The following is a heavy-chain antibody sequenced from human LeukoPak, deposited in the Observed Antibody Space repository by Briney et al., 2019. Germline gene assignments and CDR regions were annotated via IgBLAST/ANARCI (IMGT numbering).Heavy chain of an antibody. D-gene: IGHD2-8*02. V-gene: IGHV3-7*01. CDR3: ASYLYWWSDLGY. CDR2: IKPDGSEK. Sequence: GGSLRLSCAASGFTFSHYWMPWVRQAPGKGLEWVANIKPDGSEKYYVDSVRGRFTISRDNAKNSLYPQMNRLRVEYMAVYYCASYLYWWSDLGYWGEGTLVTVSS. J-gene: IGHJ4*02. CDR1: GFTFSHYW.